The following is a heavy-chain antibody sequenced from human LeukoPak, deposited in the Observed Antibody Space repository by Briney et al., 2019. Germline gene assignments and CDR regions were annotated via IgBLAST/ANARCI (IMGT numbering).Heavy chain of an antibody. CDR3: AKEGGSSWGSFDY. V-gene: IGHV3-23*01. Sequence: GGSLRLSCAASGFTFSSYAMSWVRQAPGKGLEWVSAISGSGGTTYNADSVKGRFTISRDNSKNTLYLQTNSLRAEDTAVYYCAKEGGSSWGSFDYWGQGTLVTVSS. J-gene: IGHJ4*02. CDR2: ISGSGGTT. D-gene: IGHD6-13*01. CDR1: GFTFSSYA.